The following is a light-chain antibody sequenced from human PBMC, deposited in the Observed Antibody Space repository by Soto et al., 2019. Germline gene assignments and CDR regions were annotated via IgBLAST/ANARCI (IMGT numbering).Light chain of an antibody. CDR1: SGHSTYA. CDR2: LNSDGSH. Sequence: QPVLTQSPSASASLGASVKLTCTLSSGHSTYAIAWHQQQPEKGPRYLMKLNSDGSHTKGDGIPARFSGSSSGAERYLTISSLQSEDEADYYCQTWATGTVFGGGTKLTVL. CDR3: QTWATGTV. V-gene: IGLV4-69*01. J-gene: IGLJ3*02.